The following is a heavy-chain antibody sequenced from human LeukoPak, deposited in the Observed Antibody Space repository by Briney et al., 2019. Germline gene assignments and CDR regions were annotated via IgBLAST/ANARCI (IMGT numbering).Heavy chain of an antibody. CDR3: ASSGMTTVTSWFDP. CDR1: GGSISSGGYY. CDR2: IYYSGST. D-gene: IGHD4-17*01. Sequence: SQTLSLTCTVSGGSISSGGYYWSWIRQHPGKGLEWIGYIYYSGSTYYNPSLKSRVTISVDTSKNQFSLELSSVTAADTAVYYCASSGMTTVTSWFDPWGQGTLVTVSS. V-gene: IGHV4-31*03. J-gene: IGHJ5*02.